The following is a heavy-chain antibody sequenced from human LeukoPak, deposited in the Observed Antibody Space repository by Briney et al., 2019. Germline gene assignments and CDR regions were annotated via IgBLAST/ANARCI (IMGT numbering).Heavy chain of an antibody. CDR3: ARHSRGPAAGPAFDY. CDR2: IYYSGST. CDR1: GGSISSSTYY. V-gene: IGHV4-39*01. Sequence: SETLSLTCTVSGGSISSSTYYWGWIRQPPGKGLEWIGSIYYSGSTYYNSSLKGRVMISVDTSKNQFSLSSVTAADTAVYYCARHSRGPAAGPAFDYWGQGTLVTVSS. J-gene: IGHJ4*02. D-gene: IGHD6-13*01.